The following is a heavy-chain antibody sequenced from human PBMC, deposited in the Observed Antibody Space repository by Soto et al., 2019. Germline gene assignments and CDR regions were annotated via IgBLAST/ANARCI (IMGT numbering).Heavy chain of an antibody. D-gene: IGHD2-15*01. CDR2: IWYDGSNK. CDR1: GFTFSSYG. V-gene: IGHV3-33*01. Sequence: QVQLVESGGGVVQPGRSLRLSCAASGFTFSSYGMHWVRQAPGKGLEWVAVIWYDGSNKYYADSVKGRFTISRDNSKNALSLQMNSLRAEDTAVYYCARAGSCSGGSCYLSGYYYYYMDVWGKGTTVTVSS. J-gene: IGHJ6*03. CDR3: ARAGSCSGGSCYLSGYYYYYMDV.